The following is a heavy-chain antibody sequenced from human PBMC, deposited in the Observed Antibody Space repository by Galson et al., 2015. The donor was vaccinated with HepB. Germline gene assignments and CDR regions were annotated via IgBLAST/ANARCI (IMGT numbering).Heavy chain of an antibody. D-gene: IGHD3-10*01. V-gene: IGHV1-3*04. CDR2: INTGNGNT. CDR1: GYTFTSYA. J-gene: IGHJ4*02. Sequence: SVKVSCKASGYTFTSYAMHWLRQAPGQRLEWMGWINTGNGNTKYSQKFQGRVTITRDTSESTAYMELSSLRSEDTAVYYCARDVRLLWFGESYYFAYWGQGTLVTVSS. CDR3: ARDVRLLWFGESYYFAY.